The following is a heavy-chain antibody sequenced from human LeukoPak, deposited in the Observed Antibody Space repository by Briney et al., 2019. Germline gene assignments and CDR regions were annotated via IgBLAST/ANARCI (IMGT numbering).Heavy chain of an antibody. J-gene: IGHJ4*02. D-gene: IGHD5-18*01. CDR1: GFTFSSYN. V-gene: IGHV3-7*01. CDR2: IKKDGSEK. CDR3: ARDLSGVTGYTYGRGIDY. Sequence: GGSLRLSCVASGFTFSSYNMHWVRQAPGKGLEWVANIKKDGSEKYYVDSVKGRFTISRDNAKTSLYLQMNSLRAEDTAVYYCARDLSGVTGYTYGRGIDYWGQGTLVTVSS.